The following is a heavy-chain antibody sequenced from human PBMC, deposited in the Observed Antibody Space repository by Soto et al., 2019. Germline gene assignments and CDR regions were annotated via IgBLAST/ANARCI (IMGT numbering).Heavy chain of an antibody. CDR3: AREMGGGLHSHQRPLYYYYYMDV. V-gene: IGHV4-34*01. Sequence: SETLSLTCAVYGGSFSGYYWSWIRQPPGKGLEWIGEINHSGSTNYNPSLKSRVTISVDTSKNQFSLKLSSVTAADTAVYYCAREMGGGLHSHQRPLYYYYYMDVWGKGTTVTVSS. CDR1: GGSFSGYY. CDR2: INHSGST. D-gene: IGHD1-26*01. J-gene: IGHJ6*03.